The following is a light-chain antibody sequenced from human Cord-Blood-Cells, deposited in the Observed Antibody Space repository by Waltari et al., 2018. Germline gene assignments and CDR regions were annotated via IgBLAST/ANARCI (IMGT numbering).Light chain of an antibody. J-gene: IGLJ1*01. Sequence: QSALTQPASVSGSPGQSITISCTGTSSAVGGYNYVSWYQQHPGKAPKLMIDEVSNRPSGVSNRFSGSKSGNTASLTISGLQAEDEADYYCSSYTSSSTYVFGTGTKVTVL. CDR2: EVS. V-gene: IGLV2-14*01. CDR1: SSAVGGYNY. CDR3: SSYTSSSTYV.